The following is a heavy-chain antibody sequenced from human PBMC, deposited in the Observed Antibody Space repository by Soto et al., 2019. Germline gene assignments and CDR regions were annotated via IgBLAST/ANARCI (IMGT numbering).Heavy chain of an antibody. V-gene: IGHV4-31*03. CDR2: IYYSGST. Sequence: SETLSLTCTVSGGSISSGGYYWSWIRQHPGKGLEWIGYIYYSGSTYYNPSLKSRVTISVDTSKNQFSLKLSSVTAADTAVYYCAREGYSSSWYDYWGQGTLVTVS. J-gene: IGHJ4*02. CDR3: AREGYSSSWYDY. CDR1: GGSISSGGYY. D-gene: IGHD6-13*01.